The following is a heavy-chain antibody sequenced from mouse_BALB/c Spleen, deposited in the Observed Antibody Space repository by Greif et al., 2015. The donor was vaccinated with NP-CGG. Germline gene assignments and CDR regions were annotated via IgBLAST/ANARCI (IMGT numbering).Heavy chain of an antibody. D-gene: IGHD2-10*02. CDR2: IYPGDGDT. Sequence: QVQLQQSGPDLVKPGASAKISCKASGYAFSSSWMNWVKQRPGQGLGWIGRIYPGDGDTNYNGKFKGKATLTADKSSSTAYMQLSSLTSVDSAVYFCARKGEYGNYGAMDYWGQGTSVTVSS. CDR3: ARKGEYGNYGAMDY. CDR1: GYAFSSSW. V-gene: IGHV1-82*01. J-gene: IGHJ4*01.